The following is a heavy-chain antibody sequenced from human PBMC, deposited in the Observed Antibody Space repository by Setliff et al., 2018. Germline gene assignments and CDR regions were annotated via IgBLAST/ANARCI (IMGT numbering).Heavy chain of an antibody. D-gene: IGHD3-3*01. CDR2: IYYSGST. CDR1: GGSISSGGYY. V-gene: IGHV4-31*03. CDR3: ARDRITIFGVVIPFDY. J-gene: IGHJ4*02. Sequence: PSETLSLTCTVSGGSISSGGYYWSWIRQHPGKGLEWIGYIYYSGSTYYNPSLKSRVTISVDTSKNQFSLKLSSVTAADTAVYYCARDRITIFGVVIPFDYWGRGTLVTSPQ.